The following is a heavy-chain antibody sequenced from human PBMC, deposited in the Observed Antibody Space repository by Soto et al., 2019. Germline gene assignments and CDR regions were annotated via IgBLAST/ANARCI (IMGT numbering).Heavy chain of an antibody. D-gene: IGHD4-17*01. CDR2: INPTDSET. CDR1: GHRFTTYW. J-gene: IGHJ6*02. CDR3: ASPTMTSTFFHYAMDV. Sequence: PGESLKISCKTSGHRFTTYWISWVRRMPGKGLEYMGKINPTDSETNYSPSFEGHVTFSVDKSTSTAYVQWNSLKASDTAMYYCASPTMTSTFFHYAMDVWGQGTMVTVSS. V-gene: IGHV5-10-1*01.